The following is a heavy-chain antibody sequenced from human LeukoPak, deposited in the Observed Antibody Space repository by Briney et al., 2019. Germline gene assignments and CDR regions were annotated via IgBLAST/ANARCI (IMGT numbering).Heavy chain of an antibody. Sequence: PGGSLRLSCAASGFTFSSYGMHWVRQAPGKGLEWVAVISYDGSNKYYADSVKGRFTISRDNSKNTLYLQMNSLRAEDTAVYYCATYGSGSYPFDYWDQGTLVTVSS. CDR2: ISYDGSNK. CDR1: GFTFSSYG. J-gene: IGHJ4*02. CDR3: ATYGSGSYPFDY. D-gene: IGHD3-10*01. V-gene: IGHV3-30*03.